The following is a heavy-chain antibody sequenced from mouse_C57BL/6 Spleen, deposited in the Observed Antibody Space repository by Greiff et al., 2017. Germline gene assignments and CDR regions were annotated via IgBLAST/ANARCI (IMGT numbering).Heavy chain of an antibody. J-gene: IGHJ3*01. CDR1: GFTFSDYY. CDR2: INYDGSST. D-gene: IGHD2-4*01. V-gene: IGHV5-16*01. Sequence: EVKLVESEGGLVQPGSSMKLSCTASGFTFSDYYMAWVRQVPEKGLEWVANINYDGSSTYYLDSLKSRFIISRDNAKNILYLQMSSLKSEDTATYYCARDTGYDYDGPGFAYWGQGTLVTVSA. CDR3: ARDTGYDYDGPGFAY.